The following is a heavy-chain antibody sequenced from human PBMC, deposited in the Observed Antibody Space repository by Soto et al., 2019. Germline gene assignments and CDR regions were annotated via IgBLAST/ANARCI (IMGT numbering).Heavy chain of an antibody. CDR1: GVAFSFYS. J-gene: IGHJ4*02. Sequence: EVALLESGGGLVQPGGSLRLSCEVSGVAFSFYSMSWVRQAPGKGLEWVASISGNGATTYYAASGKGRFTFSRDNSKNTVHLQMTSLRCEDSAVYYCAKDLGGFTSGWEFFEFWGQGTLVTVSS. D-gene: IGHD6-19*01. CDR2: ISGNGATT. CDR3: AKDLGGFTSGWEFFEF. V-gene: IGHV3-23*01.